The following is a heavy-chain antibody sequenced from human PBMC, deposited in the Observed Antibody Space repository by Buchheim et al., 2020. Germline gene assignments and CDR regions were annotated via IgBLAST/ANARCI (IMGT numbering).Heavy chain of an antibody. Sequence: QVQLVESGGGVVQPGRSLRLSCAAPGFTFSSYGMHWVRQAPGKGLEWVALIWYDGSNKYYRDSVKGRFTISRDNSRNTLYLQMDSLRDEDTAVYYCALGYCTSMRCSSVGDFHYWGQGT. CDR3: ALGYCTSMRCSSVGDFHY. V-gene: IGHV3-33*01. CDR1: GFTFSSYG. J-gene: IGHJ4*02. CDR2: IWYDGSNK. D-gene: IGHD2-2*03.